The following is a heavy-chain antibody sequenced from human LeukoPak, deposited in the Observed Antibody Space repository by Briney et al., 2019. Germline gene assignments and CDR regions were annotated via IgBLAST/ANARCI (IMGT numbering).Heavy chain of an antibody. D-gene: IGHD6-19*01. CDR1: GIFFSTSG. CDR3: ASPSVRTAHAFDF. Sequence: GGSLRLSCAASGIFFSTSGMHWVRQSPGKGLEWVTFIRSDGSNKYYAESVKGRFTISRDNSKNMVYLQMDSLRGEDTAVYYCASPSVRTAHAFDFWGQGTMVTVSS. V-gene: IGHV3-30*02. J-gene: IGHJ3*01. CDR2: IRSDGSNK.